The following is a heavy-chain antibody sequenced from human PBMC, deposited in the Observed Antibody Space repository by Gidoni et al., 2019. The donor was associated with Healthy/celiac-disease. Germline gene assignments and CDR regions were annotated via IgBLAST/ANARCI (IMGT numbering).Heavy chain of an antibody. CDR3: ARESSGVVVTFDAFDI. CDR2: ISAYNGNT. Sequence: QVPLVQSGAEVTKPGASVKVSCTASGSPFTSYGISWVRQAPGQGLEWMGWISAYNGNTNYAQKLQGRGTMTTDTSTSTAYMELRSLRSDDTAVYYCARESSGVVVTFDAFDIWGQGTMVTVSS. J-gene: IGHJ3*02. CDR1: GSPFTSYG. D-gene: IGHD3-22*01. V-gene: IGHV1-18*04.